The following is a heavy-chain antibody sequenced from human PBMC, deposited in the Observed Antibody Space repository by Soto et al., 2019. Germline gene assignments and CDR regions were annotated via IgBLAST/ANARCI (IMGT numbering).Heavy chain of an antibody. V-gene: IGHV4-39*01. Sequence: SETLSLTCTVSGGSISSGGYYWNWIRQHPGKGLEWIGYIYHIGNAYYNPSLKSRVTIFVDTSKNQFSLKLTSVTAADTALYYCARDYFDSSDYTTNWFDPWGQGALVTVSS. D-gene: IGHD3-22*01. J-gene: IGHJ5*02. CDR2: IYHIGNA. CDR1: GGSISSGGYY. CDR3: ARDYFDSSDYTTNWFDP.